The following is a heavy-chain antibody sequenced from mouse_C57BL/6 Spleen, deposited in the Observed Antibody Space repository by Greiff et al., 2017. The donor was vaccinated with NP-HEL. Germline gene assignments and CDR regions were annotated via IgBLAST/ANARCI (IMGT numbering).Heavy chain of an antibody. D-gene: IGHD2-4*01. CDR3: ARTVYYDYDGGFAY. CDR1: GYAFSSYW. Sequence: QVQLQQSGAELVKPGASVKISCKASGYAFSSYWMNWVKQRPGKGLEWIGQIYPGDGDTNYNGKFKGKATLTADKSSSTAYMQISSLTSEDSAVYFCARTVYYDYDGGFAYWGQGTMVTVAT. J-gene: IGHJ3*01. V-gene: IGHV1-80*01. CDR2: IYPGDGDT.